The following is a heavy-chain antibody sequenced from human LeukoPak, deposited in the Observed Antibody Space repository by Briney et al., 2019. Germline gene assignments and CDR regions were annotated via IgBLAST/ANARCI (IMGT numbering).Heavy chain of an antibody. D-gene: IGHD5-12*01. J-gene: IGHJ4*02. CDR2: ISSSSSYI. CDR1: GFTFSSYS. Sequence: GGSLRLSCAASGFTFSSYSVNWVRQAPGKGLEWVSSISSSSSYIYYADSVKGRFTISRDNAKNSLYLQMNSLRAEDTAVYYCARDLDVDIVATIEGGYYFDYWGQGTLVTVSS. CDR3: ARDLDVDIVATIEGGYYFDY. V-gene: IGHV3-21*01.